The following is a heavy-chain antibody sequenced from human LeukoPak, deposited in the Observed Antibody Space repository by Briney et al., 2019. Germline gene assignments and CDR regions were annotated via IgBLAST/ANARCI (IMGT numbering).Heavy chain of an antibody. Sequence: GGSLRLSCAASGFTFSSYSMTWVRQAPGKGLEWVSYISSSSSTIYYADSVKGRFTISRDNSKNTLYLQMNSLRAEDTAVYYCAKGRFSSSWFNGGYYFDYWGQGTLVTVSS. V-gene: IGHV3-48*01. D-gene: IGHD6-13*01. CDR1: GFTFSSYS. J-gene: IGHJ4*02. CDR2: ISSSSSTI. CDR3: AKGRFSSSWFNGGYYFDY.